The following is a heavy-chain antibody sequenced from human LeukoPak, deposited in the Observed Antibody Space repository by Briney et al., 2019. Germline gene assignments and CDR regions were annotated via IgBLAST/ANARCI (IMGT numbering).Heavy chain of an antibody. D-gene: IGHD6-19*01. V-gene: IGHV4-59*08. CDR2: IYYSGST. CDR3: ARVRSSGTDAFDI. J-gene: IGHJ3*02. Sequence: PSETLSLTCTVSGGSISSYYWSWIRQPPGKGLEWIGYIYYSGSTNYNPSLKSRVTISVDTSKNQFSLKLSSVTAADTAVYYCARVRSSGTDAFDIWGQGTMVTVSS. CDR1: GGSISSYY.